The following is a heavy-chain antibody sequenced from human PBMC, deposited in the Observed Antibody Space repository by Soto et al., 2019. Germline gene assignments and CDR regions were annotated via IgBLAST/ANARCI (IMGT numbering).Heavy chain of an antibody. J-gene: IGHJ6*02. D-gene: IGHD2-8*01. CDR2: ISAYNGNT. CDR1: GYTFTSYG. Sequence: ASVKVSCKASGYTFTSYGISWVRQAPGQGLEWMGWISAYNGNTNYAQKLQGRVTMTTDTSTSTAYMELRSLRSDDTAVYYCARDNIVLIVYAMGSYYYGMYVWGQGTTVTVSS. CDR3: ARDNIVLIVYAMGSYYYGMYV. V-gene: IGHV1-18*04.